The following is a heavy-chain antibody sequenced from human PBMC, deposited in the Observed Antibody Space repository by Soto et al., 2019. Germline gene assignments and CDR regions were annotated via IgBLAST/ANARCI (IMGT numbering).Heavy chain of an antibody. CDR3: AREPLSSPRTFYGIDV. CDR2: ISYDGSNE. Sequence: QVQLVESGGGVVQPGRSLRLSCAASGFTFSGYALHWARQAPGKGLEWVAVISYDGSNEYYADSVKGRFTISRDNSKNTLYLQMNSLRAEDTAVYYCAREPLSSPRTFYGIDVWGLGATVTVSS. D-gene: IGHD2-2*01. CDR1: GFTFSGYA. J-gene: IGHJ6*02. V-gene: IGHV3-30-3*01.